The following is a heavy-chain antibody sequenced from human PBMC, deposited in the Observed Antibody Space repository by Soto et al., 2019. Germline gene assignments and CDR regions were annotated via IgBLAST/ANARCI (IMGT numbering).Heavy chain of an antibody. Sequence: QVQLQQWGAGLLKPSETLSLTCAVYGGSFSGYYWSWIRQPPGKGLEWIGEINHSGSTNYNPSLKSLVTISVDTSKNQFSLKLSSVTAADTAVYYCARGWEDIVVVPAARAYYYGMDVWGQGTTVTVSS. CDR1: GGSFSGYY. CDR3: ARGWEDIVVVPAARAYYYGMDV. CDR2: INHSGST. D-gene: IGHD2-2*01. J-gene: IGHJ6*02. V-gene: IGHV4-34*01.